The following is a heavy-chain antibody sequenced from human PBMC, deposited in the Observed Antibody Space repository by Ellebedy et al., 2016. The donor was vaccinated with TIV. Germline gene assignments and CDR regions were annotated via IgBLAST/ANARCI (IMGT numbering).Heavy chain of an antibody. CDR2: INQDGSDK. V-gene: IGHV3-7*01. D-gene: IGHD4-17*01. J-gene: IGHJ3*02. CDR3: ATDGSYGDYRSPAHAFVI. CDR1: RFSFSSYW. Sequence: GESLKISCAASRFSFSSYWMSWVRQPPGKGLEWVANINQDGSDKYYVDSGKCRFTISRDNAKNSLYLQKNSLRAEDTSVYYCATDGSYGDYRSPAHAFVIWGQGTMVTVSS.